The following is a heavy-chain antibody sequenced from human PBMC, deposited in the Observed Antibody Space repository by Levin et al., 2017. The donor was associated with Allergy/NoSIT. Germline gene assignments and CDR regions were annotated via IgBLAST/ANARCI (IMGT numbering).Heavy chain of an antibody. V-gene: IGHV3-33*01. CDR1: GFTFSSYG. Sequence: GGSLRLSCAASGFTFSSYGMHWVRQAPGKGLEWVAVIWYDGSNKYYADSVKGRFTISRDNSKNTLYLQMNSLRAEDTAVYYCARLYCSSTSCYLRKNAYYYYGMDVWGQGTTVTVSS. CDR2: IWYDGSNK. CDR3: ARLYCSSTSCYLRKNAYYYYGMDV. J-gene: IGHJ6*02. D-gene: IGHD2-2*01.